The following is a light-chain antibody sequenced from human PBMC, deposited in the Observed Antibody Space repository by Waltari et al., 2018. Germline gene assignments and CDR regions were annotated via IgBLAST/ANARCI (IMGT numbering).Light chain of an antibody. CDR1: QSISIW. CDR2: KTS. Sequence: DIQMTQSPSTLSASVGDRVTITCRASQSISIWLAWYQQKPGKAPKVLIYKTSNLESGVPLRFSGIGSGTEFTLTISSLQPDDFATYYCQQYTSYPWTFGQGTKVEIK. CDR3: QQYTSYPWT. V-gene: IGKV1-5*03. J-gene: IGKJ1*01.